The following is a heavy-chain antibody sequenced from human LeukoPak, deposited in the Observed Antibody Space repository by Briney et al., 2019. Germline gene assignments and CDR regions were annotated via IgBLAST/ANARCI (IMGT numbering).Heavy chain of an antibody. D-gene: IGHD3/OR15-3a*01. CDR3: ARLEKVDFMTYHYFPF. CDR2: ISYTETT. V-gene: IGHV4-59*01. CDR1: GVSITSDY. Sequence: PSETLSLTCTVSGVSITSDYWSWIRQPPGKGLEFLAYISYTETTNYNPSLKSWATISIDTSKNQFSLILNSVTAADTAIYYCARLEKVDFMTYHYFPFWGRGTLVTVSS. J-gene: IGHJ2*01.